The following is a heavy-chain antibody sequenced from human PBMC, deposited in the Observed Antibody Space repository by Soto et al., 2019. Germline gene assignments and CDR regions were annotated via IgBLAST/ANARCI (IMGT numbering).Heavy chain of an antibody. CDR1: GYTFTSYG. V-gene: IGHV1-18*01. CDR2: ISAYNGNT. CDR3: SRASYDFWSGSKNWFDP. Sequence: ASVKVSCKASGYTFTSYGISWVRQAPGQGLERMGWISAYNGNTSYAQKLQGRVTMTTDTSTSTAYMELRSLRSDDTAVYYCSRASYDFWSGSKNWFDPWGQGTLVTVSS. J-gene: IGHJ5*02. D-gene: IGHD3-3*01.